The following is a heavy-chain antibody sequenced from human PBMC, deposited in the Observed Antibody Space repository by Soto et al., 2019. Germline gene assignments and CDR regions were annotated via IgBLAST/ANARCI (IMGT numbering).Heavy chain of an antibody. V-gene: IGHV1-18*01. CDR1: GYTFTSYG. CDR3: ARDLYVFYSSGWYPEGPEYFQH. CDR2: ISAYNGNT. Sequence: GASVKVSCKASGYTFTSYGISWVRQAPGQGLEWMGWISAYNGNTNYAQKLQGRVTMTTDTSTSTAYMELRSLRSDDTAVYYCARDLYVFYSSGWYPEGPEYFQHWGQGTLVTVSS. J-gene: IGHJ1*01. D-gene: IGHD6-19*01.